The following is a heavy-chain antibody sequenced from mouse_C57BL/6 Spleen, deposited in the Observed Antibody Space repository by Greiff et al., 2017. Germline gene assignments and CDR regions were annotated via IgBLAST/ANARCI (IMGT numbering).Heavy chain of an antibody. CDR2: FYPGSGSI. V-gene: IGHV1-62-2*01. D-gene: IGHD1-1*01. CDR3: ARHEVYYGSSYYFDY. Sequence: QVHVKQSGAELVKPGASVKLSCKASGYTFTEYTIHWVKQRSGQGLEWIGWFYPGSGSIKYNEKFKDKATLTADKSSSTVYMELSRLTSEDSAVYFCARHEVYYGSSYYFDYWGQGTTLTVSS. CDR1: GYTFTEYT. J-gene: IGHJ2*01.